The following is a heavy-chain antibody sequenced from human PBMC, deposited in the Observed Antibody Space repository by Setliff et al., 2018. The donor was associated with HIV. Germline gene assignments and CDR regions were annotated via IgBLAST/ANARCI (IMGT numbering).Heavy chain of an antibody. D-gene: IGHD6-13*01. CDR1: GGSFTGYF. V-gene: IGHV4-34*01. CDR2: IYYSGTT. CDR3: ARHRYSSSINWFDP. J-gene: IGHJ5*02. Sequence: PSETLSLTCAVYGGSFTGYFWSWIRQSPGKGLEWIGSIYYSGTTYYNPSLKSRVTMSIDTSQNQFSLKLTSVTATDTAVYYCARHRYSSSINWFDPWGQGTLVTVSS.